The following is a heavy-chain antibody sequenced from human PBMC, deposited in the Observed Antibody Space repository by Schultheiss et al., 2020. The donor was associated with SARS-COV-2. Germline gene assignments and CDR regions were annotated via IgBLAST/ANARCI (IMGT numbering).Heavy chain of an antibody. J-gene: IGHJ4*02. CDR3: ARSTIFGVGKGFDY. CDR1: GFSLSTSGVG. Sequence: SGPTLVKPTQTLTLTCTFSGFSLSTSGVGVGWIRQPPGKALEWLARIDWDDDKYYSTSLKTRLTISKDTSKNQVVLTMTNMDPVDTATYYCARSTIFGVGKGFDYWGQGTLVTVSS. CDR2: IDWDDDK. V-gene: IGHV2-70*11. D-gene: IGHD3-3*01.